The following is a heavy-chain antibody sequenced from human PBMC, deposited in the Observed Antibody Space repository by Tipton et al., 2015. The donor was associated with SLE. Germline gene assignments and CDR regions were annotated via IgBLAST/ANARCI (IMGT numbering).Heavy chain of an antibody. D-gene: IGHD6-6*01. CDR1: GGSVSSSSYY. CDR3: ASEYSSAVGMDV. V-gene: IGHV4-39*07. Sequence: TLSLTCTVSGGSVSSSSYYWGWIRQPPGKGLEWIGSIYYTGNTFYNPSLKSRVVLSIDTSKSHFSLEMKSVTAADTAVYYCASEYSSAVGMDVWGXGTTVTVSS. J-gene: IGHJ6*04. CDR2: IYYTGNT.